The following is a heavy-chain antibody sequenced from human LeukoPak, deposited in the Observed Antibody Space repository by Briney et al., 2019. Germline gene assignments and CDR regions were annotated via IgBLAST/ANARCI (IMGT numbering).Heavy chain of an antibody. CDR3: ARATFGEPYFDY. V-gene: IGHV4-30-2*01. J-gene: IGHJ4*02. CDR2: IYHSGST. D-gene: IGHD3-10*01. Sequence: SQTLSLTCAVSGGSISRGGYSWSWIRQPPGKGLEWIGYIYHSGSTYYNPSLKSRVTMSVDRSKNQFSLKLSSVTAADTAVYYCARATFGEPYFDYWGQGTLVTVSS. CDR1: GGSISRGGYS.